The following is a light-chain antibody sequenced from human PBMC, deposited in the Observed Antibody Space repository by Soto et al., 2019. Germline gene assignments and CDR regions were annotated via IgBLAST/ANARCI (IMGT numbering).Light chain of an antibody. J-gene: IGKJ1*01. CDR3: QQSYSTSWT. CDR2: AAS. V-gene: IGKV1-39*01. CDR1: QSMSSS. Sequence: DIQMTQSPSSLSAFVGDRVTITCRAGQSMSSSLNWYQHKPGKAPKLLIYAASSLQSGVPSRFSGTGSGTDFTLTISSLQLEDFATYYCQQSYSTSWTFGQGTKVEIK.